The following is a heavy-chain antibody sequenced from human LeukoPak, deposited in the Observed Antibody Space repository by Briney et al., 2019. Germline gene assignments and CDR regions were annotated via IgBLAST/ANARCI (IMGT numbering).Heavy chain of an antibody. V-gene: IGHV6-1*01. J-gene: IGHJ6*03. CDR1: GESFSSNSAA. Sequence: SQTLSLTCAISGESFSSNSAAWTWIRQSPSRGLEWLGRTYYRSKWYYDYAVSVKSRITINPDTSKNQFSLQLNSVTPDDTAVYYCARGWWNYWSGYYYYMDVWGKGTTVTVSS. CDR2: TYYRSKWYY. D-gene: IGHD1-7*01. CDR3: ARGWWNYWSGYYYYMDV.